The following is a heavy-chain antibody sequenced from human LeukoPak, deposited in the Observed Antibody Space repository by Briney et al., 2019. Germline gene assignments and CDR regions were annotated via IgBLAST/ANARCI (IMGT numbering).Heavy chain of an antibody. Sequence: GSLRLSCAASGFTFSTYAMTWVRQAPGKGLEWIGEINHSGSTNYNPSLKSRVTISVDTSKNQLSLKLSSVTAADTAVYYCARGRTRLGYCSSTSCSKNWFDPWGQGTLVTVSS. CDR3: ARGRTRLGYCSSTSCSKNWFDP. V-gene: IGHV4-34*01. CDR2: INHSGST. J-gene: IGHJ5*02. D-gene: IGHD2-2*01. CDR1: GFTFSTYA.